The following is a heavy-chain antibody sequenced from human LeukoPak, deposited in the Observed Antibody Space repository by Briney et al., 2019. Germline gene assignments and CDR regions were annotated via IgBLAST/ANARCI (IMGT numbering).Heavy chain of an antibody. CDR3: ARNSGGSSATAY. D-gene: IGHD2-15*01. CDR1: GGTFSSYA. V-gene: IGHV1-69*13. J-gene: IGHJ4*02. CDR2: IIPIFGTA. Sequence: SVKVSCKASGGTFSSYAISWVRQAPGQGLEGMGGIIPIFGTANYAQKLQGRVTITADDSTSTAYLELSSLSSEATAVYYCARNSGGSSATAYWGQGTLVTYSS.